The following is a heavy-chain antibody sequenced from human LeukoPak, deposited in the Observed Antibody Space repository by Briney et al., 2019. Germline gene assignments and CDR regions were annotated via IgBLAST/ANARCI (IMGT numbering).Heavy chain of an antibody. V-gene: IGHV4-34*01. CDR2: INHSGST. J-gene: IGHJ5*02. Sequence: SETLSLTCAVYGGSFSGYYWSWIRQPPGKGLEWIGEINHSGSTNYNPSLKSRVTISVDTSKNQFSLKLSSVTAADTAVYYCARGLYSSSWPRTRTQNWFDPWGQGTLVTVSS. CDR1: GGSFSGYY. D-gene: IGHD6-13*01. CDR3: ARGLYSSSWPRTRTQNWFDP.